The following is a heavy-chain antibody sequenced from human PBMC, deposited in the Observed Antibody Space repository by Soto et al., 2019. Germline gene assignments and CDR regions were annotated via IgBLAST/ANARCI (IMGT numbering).Heavy chain of an antibody. J-gene: IGHJ4*02. CDR2: IIPILGIA. V-gene: IGHV1-69*02. D-gene: IGHD3-10*01. Sequence: QVQLVQSGAEVKKPGSSVKVSCKASGGTFSSNTISWVRQAPGQGLEWMGRIIPILGIANYAQKFQGRVTITADKSTSTAYMELSSLRSEDTAVYYCASEASDMVRGVIRATHNPYYFDYWGQGTLVTVSS. CDR1: GGTFSSNT. CDR3: ASEASDMVRGVIRATHNPYYFDY.